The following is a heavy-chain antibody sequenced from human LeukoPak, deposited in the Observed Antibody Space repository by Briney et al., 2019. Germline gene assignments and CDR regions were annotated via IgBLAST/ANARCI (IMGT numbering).Heavy chain of an antibody. CDR1: GYTFTSNY. V-gene: IGHV1-46*01. D-gene: IGHD1-26*01. CDR2: ISPSGGST. CDR3: ARGEVGATTLFDY. Sequence: ASVKVSCKAFGYTFTSNYMHWVRQAPGQGPEWMGVISPSGGSTTYAQKFQGRVTLTRDMSTSTDYLELSSLRSENTAVYYCARGEVGATTLFDYWGQGTLVTVSS. J-gene: IGHJ4*02.